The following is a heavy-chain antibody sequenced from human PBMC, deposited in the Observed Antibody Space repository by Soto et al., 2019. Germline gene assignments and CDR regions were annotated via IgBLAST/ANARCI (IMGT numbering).Heavy chain of an antibody. CDR1: SGSISSSNW. CDR3: ARDLQSSGWGDAFDI. V-gene: IGHV4-4*02. D-gene: IGHD6-19*01. J-gene: IGHJ3*02. CDR2: IYHSGST. Sequence: SETLSLTCAVSSGSISSSNWWSWVRQPPGKGLEWIGEIYHSGSTNYNPSLKSRVTISVDKSKNQFSLKLSSVTAADTAVYYCARDLQSSGWGDAFDIWGQGTMVTVSS.